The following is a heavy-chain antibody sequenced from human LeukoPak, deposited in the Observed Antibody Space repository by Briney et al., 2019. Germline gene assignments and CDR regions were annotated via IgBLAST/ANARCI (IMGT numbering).Heavy chain of an antibody. D-gene: IGHD3-22*01. CDR2: ISAYNGNT. CDR3: TRDPIYYYDIPVPLAPADK. CDR1: GYTFTSYG. V-gene: IGHV1-18*01. J-gene: IGHJ4*02. Sequence: ASVKVSCKASGYTFTSYGISWVRQAPGQGLEWMGWISAYNGNTNYAQKLQGRVTMTTDTSTSTAYMELRSLRSDDTAVYYCTRDPIYYYDIPVPLAPADKWGQGTLVTVSS.